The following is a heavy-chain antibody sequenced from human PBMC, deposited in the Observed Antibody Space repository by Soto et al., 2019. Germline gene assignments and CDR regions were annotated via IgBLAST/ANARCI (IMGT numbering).Heavy chain of an antibody. D-gene: IGHD4-4*01. V-gene: IGHV1-69*01. CDR2: IIPIFGTI. CDR1: EGTFSRYP. CDR3: ARPRTVAATKGYDY. J-gene: IGHJ4*02. Sequence: QVQLVQSGAEVKKVGSSVKVSCKASEGTFSRYPIAWVRQAPGHGLEWMGQIIPIFGTISHAQNFQGRITITADESTSTAYMELSSLRSDDTAVYYCARPRTVAATKGYDYWGQGTLVTVSS.